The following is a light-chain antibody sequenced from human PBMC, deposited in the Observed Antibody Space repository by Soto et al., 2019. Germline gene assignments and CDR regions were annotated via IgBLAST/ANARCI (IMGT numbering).Light chain of an antibody. V-gene: IGLV2-14*01. CDR1: SSDVGGYNY. Sequence: QSVLTQPASVSGSPGQSITISCTGTSSDVGGYNYVSWYQQHPGKAPKLMIYDVSDRPSGVSNRFSGSKSGNTASLTISGLRSEDALYYYCAAWDDSLICLYVFVTGPKVTV. CDR3: AAWDDSLICLYV. CDR2: DVS. J-gene: IGLJ1*01.